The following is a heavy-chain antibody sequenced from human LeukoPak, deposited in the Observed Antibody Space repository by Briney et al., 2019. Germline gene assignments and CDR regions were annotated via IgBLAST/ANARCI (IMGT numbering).Heavy chain of an antibody. D-gene: IGHD4/OR15-4a*01. CDR2: FDPEDGET. CDR1: GYTLTELS. J-gene: IGHJ3*02. CDR3: ATTGSGQEPRRYGGLGI. Sequence: ASVKVSCKVSGYTLTELSMHWVRQGPGKGLEWMGGFDPEDGETIYAQKFQGRVTMTEDTSTDTAYMELSSPRSEDTAVYYCATTGSGQEPRRYGGLGIWGQGTMVTVSS. V-gene: IGHV1-24*01.